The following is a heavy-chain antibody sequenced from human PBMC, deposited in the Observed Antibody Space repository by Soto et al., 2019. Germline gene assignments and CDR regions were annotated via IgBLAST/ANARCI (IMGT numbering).Heavy chain of an antibody. CDR1: GLSSSGYY. CDR2: ISSSGSII. CDR3: ARSGYHYDRSSDY. Sequence: PGGSLRLSCAASGLSSSGYYMNCIRQAPGKGLERVSYISSSGSIIYNADSVKGRFTISRDNAKNSLYLQMNSLRAEDTAVYYCARSGYHYDRSSDYWGQVTVDTVST. D-gene: IGHD3-22*01. J-gene: IGHJ4*02. V-gene: IGHV3-11*01.